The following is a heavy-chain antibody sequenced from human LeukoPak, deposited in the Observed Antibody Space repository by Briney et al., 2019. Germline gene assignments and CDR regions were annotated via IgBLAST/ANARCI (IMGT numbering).Heavy chain of an antibody. CDR2: ISGGDVST. CDR1: GFTFNNYA. J-gene: IGHJ6*02. V-gene: IGHV3-23*01. CDR3: ARERHWHWLAVYYYYGMDV. Sequence: GGSLRLSCTASGFTFNNYAMSWVRQAPGKGLEWVSAISGGDVSTYYSDSVKGRFTISRDNAKNSLYLQMNSLRAEDTAVYYCARERHWHWLAVYYYYGMDVWGQGTTVTVSS. D-gene: IGHD6-19*01.